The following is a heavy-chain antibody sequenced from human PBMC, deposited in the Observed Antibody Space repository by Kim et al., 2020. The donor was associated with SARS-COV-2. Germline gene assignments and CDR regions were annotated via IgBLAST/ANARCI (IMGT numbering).Heavy chain of an antibody. Sequence: GGSLRLSCAASGFSFTDYYMSWIRQAPGKGLEWISYICPSGSTVYYADSVKGRFTISRDNAKNSVFLQMNSLRAEDTAVYYCARYKYFNWLFGFFDDLGQGTLVTVAS. V-gene: IGHV3-11*01. CDR3: ARYKYFNWLFGFFDD. D-gene: IGHD3-9*01. J-gene: IGHJ4*02. CDR1: GFSFTDYY. CDR2: ICPSGSTV.